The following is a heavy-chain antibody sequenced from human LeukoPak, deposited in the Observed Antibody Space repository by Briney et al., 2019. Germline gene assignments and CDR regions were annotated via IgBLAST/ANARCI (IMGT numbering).Heavy chain of an antibody. CDR1: GGSIWSGIYY. D-gene: IGHD3-22*01. CDR2: IYTSGST. J-gene: IGHJ4*02. V-gene: IGHV4-61*02. CDR3: ARASGFYDSGGYYSGFDC. Sequence: ASETLSLTCTVSGGSIWSGIYYWNWIRQPAGKGLEWIGRIYTSGSTNYNPSLKSRVIMSLDTSKNQVSLKLSSVTAADTAVYYCARASGFYDSGGYYSGFDCWGQGALVTVSS.